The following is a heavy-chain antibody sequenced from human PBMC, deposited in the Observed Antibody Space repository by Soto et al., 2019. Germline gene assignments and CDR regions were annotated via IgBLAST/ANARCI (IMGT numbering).Heavy chain of an antibody. CDR1: GFTFYTYA. D-gene: IGHD2-2*03. J-gene: IGHJ4*02. V-gene: IGHV3-23*01. CDR2: IGPGGGDI. Sequence: EVYVLESGGGLVQPGGSLRLSCVGSGFTFYTYAMAWVRQAQGKGLEWVSSIGPGGGDISYSDSVKGRFSVSRDNSKDTLYLQMNALRAEDTAVYYCAIKTFGYYPFDYWGQGTLVTVSS. CDR3: AIKTFGYYPFDY.